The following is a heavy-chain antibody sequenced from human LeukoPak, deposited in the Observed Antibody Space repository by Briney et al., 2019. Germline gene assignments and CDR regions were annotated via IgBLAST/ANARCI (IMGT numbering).Heavy chain of an antibody. CDR3: AKGQGIAADPIYFDY. CDR1: GFTFDDYA. V-gene: IGHV3-9*03. Sequence: GRSLRLSCAASGFTFDDYAMHWVRQAPGKGLEWVSGISWNSGSIGYADSVKGRFTISRDNAKNSLYLQMNSLRPEDMALYYCAKGQGIAADPIYFDYWGQGTLVTVSS. J-gene: IGHJ4*02. CDR2: ISWNSGSI. D-gene: IGHD6-13*01.